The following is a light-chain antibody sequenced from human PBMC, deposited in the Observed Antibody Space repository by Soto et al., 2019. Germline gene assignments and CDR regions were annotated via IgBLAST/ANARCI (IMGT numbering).Light chain of an antibody. CDR2: EVT. Sequence: QSALTQPASVSGSPGQSITISCTGTSSDIGAYIYVSWYQQHPGKAPKLMIYEVTNRPSGVSDRFSGSKSGNTASLTISGLQDEDEADYYCSSYTTRSTLVFGGGTKLTVL. CDR1: SSDIGAYIY. V-gene: IGLV2-14*01. J-gene: IGLJ3*02. CDR3: SSYTTRSTLV.